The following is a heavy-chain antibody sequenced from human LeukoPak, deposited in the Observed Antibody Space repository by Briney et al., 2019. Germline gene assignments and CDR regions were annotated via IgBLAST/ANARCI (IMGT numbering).Heavy chain of an antibody. CDR2: INPNSGGT. D-gene: IGHD3-3*01. J-gene: IGHJ4*02. V-gene: IGHV1-2*02. CDR1: GYTFTGYY. Sequence: ASVKVSCTASGYTFTGYYMRWVRQAPGQGLEWMGWINPNSGGTDYAQKFQGRVTMTRDTSISTAYMELSRLRSDDTAVYYCARGDSDFWSEGGQGTLVTVSS. CDR3: ARGDSDFWSE.